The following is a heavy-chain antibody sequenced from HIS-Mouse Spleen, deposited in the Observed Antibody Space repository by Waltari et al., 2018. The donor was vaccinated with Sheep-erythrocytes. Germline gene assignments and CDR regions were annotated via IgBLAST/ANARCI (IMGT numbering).Heavy chain of an antibody. CDR2: IKQDGSEK. J-gene: IGHJ3*02. CDR1: GFTVRSHW. V-gene: IGHV3-7*01. D-gene: IGHD1-7*01. Sequence: EVQLVESGGGSVQLGRTLSPSCAAPGFTVRSHWMSWVRQAPGKGLEWVANIKQDGSEKYYVDSVKGRFTISRDNAKNSLYLQMNSLRAEDTAVYYCARAVAGTPDAFDIWGQGTMVTVSS. CDR3: ARAVAGTPDAFDI.